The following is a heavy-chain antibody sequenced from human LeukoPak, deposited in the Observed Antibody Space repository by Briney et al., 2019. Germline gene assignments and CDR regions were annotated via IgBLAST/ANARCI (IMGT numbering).Heavy chain of an antibody. CDR2: INHSGST. CDR3: ARGWFDYYDSSGYYFDY. CDR1: GGSFSGYY. D-gene: IGHD3-22*01. V-gene: IGHV4-34*01. J-gene: IGHJ4*02. Sequence: PSETLSLTCAVYGGSFSGYYWSWIRQPPGKGLEWIGEINHSGSTNYNPSLKSRVTISVDTSKNQFSLKLSSVTAADTAVYYCARGWFDYYDSSGYYFDYWGQGTLVTVSS.